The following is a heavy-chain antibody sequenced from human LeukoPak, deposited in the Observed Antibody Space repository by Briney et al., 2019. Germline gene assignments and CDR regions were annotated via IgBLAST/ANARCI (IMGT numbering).Heavy chain of an antibody. CDR3: ARDGGGRLDYYFDF. J-gene: IGHJ4*02. CDR2: MYYSWST. Sequence: SETLSLTCTVSGGSISSYYWGWIRQTPGKALEWIGSMYYSWSTYYNPSLESRVTLSVDTSRNQSSLKLTSVTAADTALYFCARDGGGRLDYYFDFWGQGSLVTVSS. CDR1: GGSISSYY. D-gene: IGHD3/OR15-3a*01. V-gene: IGHV4-59*12.